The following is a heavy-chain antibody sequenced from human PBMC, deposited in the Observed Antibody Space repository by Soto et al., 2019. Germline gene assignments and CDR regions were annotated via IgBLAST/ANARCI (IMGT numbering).Heavy chain of an antibody. J-gene: IGHJ6*02. Sequence: ASVKVSCKASGYTFTSYDINWVRQATGQGLEWMGWMNPNSGNTGYAQKFQGRVTMTRNTSISTAYMELSSLRSEDTAVYYCARGRGLGSSWGSSYYYYGMDVWGQGTTVTVSS. CDR2: MNPNSGNT. CDR3: ARGRGLGSSWGSSYYYYGMDV. V-gene: IGHV1-8*01. CDR1: GYTFTSYD. D-gene: IGHD6-13*01.